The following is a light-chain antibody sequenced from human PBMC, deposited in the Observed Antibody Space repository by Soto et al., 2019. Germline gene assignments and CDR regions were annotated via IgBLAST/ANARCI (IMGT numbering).Light chain of an antibody. CDR2: DVS. Sequence: HSALTQPASVSGSPGQSITISCTGTSSDVGGYNYVSWYQRHPGKAPKLMIYDVSNRPSGVSNRFSGSKSGNTASLTISGVQAEDEADYYCSSYASSSTPYVFGTGTKVTVL. CDR3: SSYASSSTPYV. CDR1: SSDVGGYNY. J-gene: IGLJ1*01. V-gene: IGLV2-14*01.